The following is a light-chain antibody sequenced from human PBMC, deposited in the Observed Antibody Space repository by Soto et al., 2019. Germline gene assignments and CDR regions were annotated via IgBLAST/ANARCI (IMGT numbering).Light chain of an antibody. CDR1: QTISSF. Sequence: DIPLTHSPSTMYASVGDKVTITGRASQTISSFLSWYQQKPGKAPKLLIYKASTLKSGVPSRLSGSRSGTEFTLTIISLQPDDFATYYCQHYNSYSEAFGQGTKVDIK. CDR3: QHYNSYSEA. J-gene: IGKJ1*01. V-gene: IGKV1-5*03. CDR2: KAS.